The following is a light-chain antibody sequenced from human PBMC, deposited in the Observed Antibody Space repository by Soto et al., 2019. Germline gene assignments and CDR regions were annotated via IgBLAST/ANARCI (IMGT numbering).Light chain of an antibody. CDR3: LQYYNSPWT. CDR1: QRVVHSSNNKNY. CDR2: WAS. J-gene: IGKJ1*01. Sequence: DIVMTQSPDSLAVSLGERATINGKSSQRVVHSSNNKNYLAWYQQKVGQPPKLLIYWASTRESGVPDRFSGSGSGTDFTLTISSLLAEDVAVYYCLQYYNSPWTFGQGTKVDIK. V-gene: IGKV4-1*01.